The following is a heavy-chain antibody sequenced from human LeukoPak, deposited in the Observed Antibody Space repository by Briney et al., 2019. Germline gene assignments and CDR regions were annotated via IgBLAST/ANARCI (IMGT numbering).Heavy chain of an antibody. CDR1: GFTFSRYW. V-gene: IGHV3-7*01. CDR2: INQEGSEK. Sequence: GGSLRLSXAASGFTFSRYWMSWVRQAPGKGLEWVANINQEGSEKYYVDSVKGRFTISRDNAKNFLYLQMNSLRVEDTAVYYCARPFSDLVSSDYWGQGILVTVSS. D-gene: IGHD5/OR15-5a*01. J-gene: IGHJ4*02. CDR3: ARPFSDLVSSDY.